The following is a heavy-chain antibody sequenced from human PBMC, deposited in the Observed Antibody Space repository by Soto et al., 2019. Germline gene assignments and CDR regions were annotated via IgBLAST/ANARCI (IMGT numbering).Heavy chain of an antibody. D-gene: IGHD6-13*01. Sequence: PGGSLRLSCAASGFTFSSYGMHWVRQAPGKGLEWVAVIWYDGSNKYYADSVKGRFTISRDNSKNTLYPQMNSLRAEDTAVYYCARGAAAAAAYYYYGMDVWGQGTTVTVSS. CDR2: IWYDGSNK. CDR3: ARGAAAAAAYYYYGMDV. CDR1: GFTFSSYG. V-gene: IGHV3-33*01. J-gene: IGHJ6*02.